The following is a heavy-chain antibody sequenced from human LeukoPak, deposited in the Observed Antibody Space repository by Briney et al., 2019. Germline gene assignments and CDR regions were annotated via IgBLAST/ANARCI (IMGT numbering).Heavy chain of an antibody. J-gene: IGHJ3*02. D-gene: IGHD2-2*01. CDR2: ITGAGDTT. V-gene: IGHV3-23*01. Sequence: GGSLRLSCAASGFTFSTFAMSWVRQDPGRGLEWVSSITGAGDTTFYPESVKGRFTISRDNSKNTLYLQMNSLRAEDTAVYYCARGTRPTPVAFDIWGQGTMVTVSS. CDR3: ARGTRPTPVAFDI. CDR1: GFTFSTFA.